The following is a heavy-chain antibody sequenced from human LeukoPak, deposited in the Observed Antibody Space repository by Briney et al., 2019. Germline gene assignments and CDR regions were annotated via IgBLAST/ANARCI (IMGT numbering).Heavy chain of an antibody. CDR1: GFTFDDYT. D-gene: IGHD1-26*01. CDR3: AEAAELYSYYYYMDV. J-gene: IGHJ6*03. CDR2: ISWDGGST. Sequence: GGSLRLSCAASGFTFDDYTMHWVRQAPGKGLEWVSLISWDGGSTYYADSVKGRFTISRDNSKNSLYLQMNSLRTEDTALYYCAEAAELYSYYYYMDVWGKGTTVTVSS. V-gene: IGHV3-43*01.